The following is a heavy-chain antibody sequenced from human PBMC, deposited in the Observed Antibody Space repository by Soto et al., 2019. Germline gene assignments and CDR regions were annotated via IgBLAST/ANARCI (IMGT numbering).Heavy chain of an antibody. CDR2: IYPGDSDT. Sequence: GESLKISCKGSGYSFTSYWIGWVRQMPGKGLEWMGIIYPGDSDTRYSPSFQGQVTISADKSISTAYLQWSSLKASDTAMYYRATTPVVDDILTGYYTSPNFDYWGQGTLVTVSS. J-gene: IGHJ4*02. V-gene: IGHV5-51*01. CDR1: GYSFTSYW. D-gene: IGHD3-9*01. CDR3: ATTPVVDDILTGYYTSPNFDY.